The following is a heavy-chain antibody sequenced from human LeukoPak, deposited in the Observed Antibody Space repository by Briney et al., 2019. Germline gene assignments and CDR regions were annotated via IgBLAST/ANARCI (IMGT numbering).Heavy chain of an antibody. D-gene: IGHD3-10*01. V-gene: IGHV1-2*02. Sequence: ASVKVSCKASGYTFTGYYLHWVRQAPGQGLEWMGWINPNSGGTNYAQRFQGRVTMTRDTSISTAYMELSRLTSGDTALYYCARDGALYGSGSYRAPFDFWGQGTLVTVSS. CDR3: ARDGALYGSGSYRAPFDF. CDR2: INPNSGGT. J-gene: IGHJ4*02. CDR1: GYTFTGYY.